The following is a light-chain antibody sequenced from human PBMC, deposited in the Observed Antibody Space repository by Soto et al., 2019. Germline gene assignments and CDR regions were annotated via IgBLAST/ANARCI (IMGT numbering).Light chain of an antibody. CDR2: GAS. CDR1: QGIRTD. CDR3: LQDFSYPRT. Sequence: AVQLTQSPSSLSASVGDRVTITCRASQGIRTDLGWYQQKPGKAPKVLIFGASTLQSGVPSRFSGSGSGTDFTLTSSSLQPEDLATYYCLQDFSYPRTFGQGTKVEIK. J-gene: IGKJ1*01. V-gene: IGKV1-6*01.